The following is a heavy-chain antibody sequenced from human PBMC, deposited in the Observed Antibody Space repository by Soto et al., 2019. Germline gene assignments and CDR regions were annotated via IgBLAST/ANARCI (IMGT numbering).Heavy chain of an antibody. Sequence: QVQLQESGPGLVKPSETLSLTCTVSGGSISSYYWSWIRQPPGKGLEWIGYIYYSGSTNYNPSLKSRVTISVDTSKNQFSLKLSSVTAADTAVYYCARHGGKYGSSTSCYRWFDPWGQGTLVTVSS. CDR1: GGSISSYY. CDR3: ARHGGKYGSSTSCYRWFDP. CDR2: IYYSGST. V-gene: IGHV4-59*08. D-gene: IGHD2-2*02. J-gene: IGHJ5*02.